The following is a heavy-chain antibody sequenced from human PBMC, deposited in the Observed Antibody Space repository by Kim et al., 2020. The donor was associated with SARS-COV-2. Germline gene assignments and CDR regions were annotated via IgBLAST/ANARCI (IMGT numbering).Heavy chain of an antibody. CDR2: INQSGST. Sequence: SETLSLTCAVYGGSSGVYYWGWVRQPPGKGLEWIGEINQSGSTDYNPSLKSRVTISVDTSKNQLSLKLNSVTAADTAVYYCARDDWLGDRRTDYWGQGTLVIVSS. CDR1: GGSSGVYY. D-gene: IGHD3-9*01. V-gene: IGHV4-34*01. CDR3: ARDDWLGDRRTDY. J-gene: IGHJ4*02.